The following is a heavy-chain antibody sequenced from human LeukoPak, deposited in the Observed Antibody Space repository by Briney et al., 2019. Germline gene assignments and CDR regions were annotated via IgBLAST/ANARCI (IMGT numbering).Heavy chain of an antibody. Sequence: ASVKVSCKASGYTFTSYDINWVRQATGQGLEWMGWMNPNSGNTGYAQKFQGRVTMTRNTSISTACMEVSSLGSEDTAVYYCARRIAASGTTLGYWGQGTLVTVSS. CDR1: GYTFTSYD. CDR3: ARRIAASGTTLGY. J-gene: IGHJ4*02. V-gene: IGHV1-8*01. D-gene: IGHD6-13*01. CDR2: MNPNSGNT.